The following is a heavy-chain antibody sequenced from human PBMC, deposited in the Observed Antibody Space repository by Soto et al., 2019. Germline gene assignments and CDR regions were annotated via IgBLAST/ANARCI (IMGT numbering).Heavy chain of an antibody. D-gene: IGHD1-1*01. CDR2: ISAYNGNT. CDR3: ARDLLECLYFDP. Sequence: ASVKVSCKASGYTLTSYGVSWVRQAPGQGLEWMGWISAYNGNTNYAQKLQGRVTMTTDTSTSTAYMELRSLRSDDTAVYYCARDLLECLYFDPWGQGTLVTVSS. CDR1: GYTLTSYG. V-gene: IGHV1-18*01. J-gene: IGHJ5*02.